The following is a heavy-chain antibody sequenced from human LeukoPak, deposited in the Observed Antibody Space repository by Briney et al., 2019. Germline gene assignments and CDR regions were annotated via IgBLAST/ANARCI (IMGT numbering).Heavy chain of an antibody. V-gene: IGHV3-53*01. CDR2: IYSSGST. CDR3: ARAVVVTAISN. CDR1: GFSVNSNY. D-gene: IGHD2-21*02. J-gene: IGHJ4*02. Sequence: GGSLRLSCAASGFSVNSNYMNWVRQAPGKGLEWVSVIYSSGSTYYADSMKGRFTISRDNSKNTLYLQMDSLRAEDTAVYYCARAVVVTAISNWGQGTLVTVSS.